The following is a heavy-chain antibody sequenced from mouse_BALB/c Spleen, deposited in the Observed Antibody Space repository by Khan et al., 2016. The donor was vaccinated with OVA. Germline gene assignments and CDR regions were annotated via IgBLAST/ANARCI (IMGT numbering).Heavy chain of an antibody. V-gene: IGHV5-6*01. CDR1: GFTFSTYG. D-gene: IGHD1-1*01. CDR2: ISSGGSYT. Sequence: EVQLLETGGDLVKPEGSLKLSCAASGFTFSTYGMSWVRQTPDKRLEWVATISSGGSYTYYPDSVQGRFTISRDNAKNTLYLQMSSLKSEDTAMFCCARLAYYYDSEGFAYWGQGTLVTVSA. J-gene: IGHJ3*01. CDR3: ARLAYYYDSEGFAY.